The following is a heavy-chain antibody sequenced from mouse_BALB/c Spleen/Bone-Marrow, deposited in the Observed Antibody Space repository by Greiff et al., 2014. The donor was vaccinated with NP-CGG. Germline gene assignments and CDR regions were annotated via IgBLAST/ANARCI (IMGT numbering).Heavy chain of an antibody. J-gene: IGHJ2*01. CDR1: GYTFTSYW. V-gene: IGHV1-87*01. CDR2: IYPGDGDT. CDR3: ARDEHYFDY. Sequence: VQLQQSGAGLARPGASVKLSCKASGYTFTSYWMQWVKQRPGQGLEWIGAIYPGDGDTRYTQKFKGKATLTADKSSSTAYMQLSSLASEDSAVYYCARDEHYFDYWGQGTTLTVAS.